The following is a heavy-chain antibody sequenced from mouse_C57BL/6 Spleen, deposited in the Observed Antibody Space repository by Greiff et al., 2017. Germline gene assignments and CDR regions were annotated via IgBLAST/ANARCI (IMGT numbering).Heavy chain of an antibody. D-gene: IGHD2-3*01. Sequence: EVKLMESGPELVKPGASVKISCKASGYTFTDYYMNWVKQSHGKSLEWIGDINPNNGGTRYNQKFKGKATLTVDKSSSTAYMELRSLTSEYSAVYYCARDDGTGFAYWGQGTLVTVSA. CDR3: ARDDGTGFAY. V-gene: IGHV1-26*01. J-gene: IGHJ3*01. CDR1: GYTFTDYY. CDR2: INPNNGGT.